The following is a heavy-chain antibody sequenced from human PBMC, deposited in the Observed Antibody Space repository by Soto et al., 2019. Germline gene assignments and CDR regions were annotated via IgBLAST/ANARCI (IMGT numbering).Heavy chain of an antibody. J-gene: IGHJ6*02. CDR1: GFSLSTSGMC. V-gene: IGHV2-70*11. D-gene: IGHD5-18*01. CDR3: AQIFGYDYYYYGMDV. CDR2: IDWDDDK. Sequence: SGPTLVNPTQTLTLTCTFSGFSLSTSGMCVSWIRQPPGKALEWLARIDWDDDKYYSTSLKTRLTISKDTSKNQVVLTMTNMDPVDTATYYCAQIFGYDYYYYGMDVWGQGTTVTVSS.